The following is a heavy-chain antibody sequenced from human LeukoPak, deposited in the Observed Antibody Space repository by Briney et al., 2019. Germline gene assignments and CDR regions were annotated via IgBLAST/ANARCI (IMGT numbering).Heavy chain of an antibody. Sequence: PGGSLRLSCAASGFTFSSYSMNWVRQAPGKGLEWVSSISSSSSYIYYADSVKGRFTISRDNAKNSLYLQMNSLRAEDTAVYYCARAKGVSTGYRPTDYWGQGTLVTVSS. CDR1: GFTFSSYS. D-gene: IGHD3-22*01. J-gene: IGHJ4*02. CDR2: ISSSSSYI. CDR3: ARAKGVSTGYRPTDY. V-gene: IGHV3-21*01.